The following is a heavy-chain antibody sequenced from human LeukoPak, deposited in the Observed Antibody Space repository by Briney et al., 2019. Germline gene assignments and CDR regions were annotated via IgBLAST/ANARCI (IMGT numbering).Heavy chain of an antibody. CDR2: ISSSGSTI. J-gene: IGHJ4*02. Sequence: GGSLRLSCAASGFTFSSYEMNWVRQAPGKGLEWVSYISSSGSTIYYADSVKGRFTISRDNAKNSLYLQMNSLRAEDTAVYYCARDSGVWFGELSGAYDYWGQGTLVTVSS. D-gene: IGHD3-10*01. V-gene: IGHV3-48*03. CDR3: ARDSGVWFGELSGAYDY. CDR1: GFTFSSYE.